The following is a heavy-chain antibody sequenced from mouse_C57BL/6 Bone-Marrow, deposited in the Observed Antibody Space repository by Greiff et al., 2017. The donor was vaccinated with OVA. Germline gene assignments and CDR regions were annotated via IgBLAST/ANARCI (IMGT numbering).Heavy chain of an antibody. CDR3: ARQGFYSWYFDV. CDR2: ISGGGGNT. D-gene: IGHD2-1*01. Sequence: DVKLQESGGGLVKPGGSLKLSCAASGFTFSSYTMSWVRQTPEKRLEWVATISGGGGNTYYPDSVKGRFTISRDNAKNTLYLQMSSLRSEDTALYYCARQGFYSWYFDVWGTGTTVTVSS. CDR1: GFTFSSYT. V-gene: IGHV5-9*01. J-gene: IGHJ1*03.